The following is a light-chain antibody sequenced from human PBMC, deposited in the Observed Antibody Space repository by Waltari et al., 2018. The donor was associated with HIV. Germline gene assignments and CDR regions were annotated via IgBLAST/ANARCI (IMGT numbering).Light chain of an antibody. CDR2: EGS. Sequence: QSALTQPASVSGSPGQSITISCTGTSSDVGGYILVSWYQQHPGKAPKLMIYEGSKRPSGVSNRFSGSKSGNTASLTISGLQAEDEADYYCCSYAGSSTSRVFGGGTKLTVL. CDR3: CSYAGSSTSRV. V-gene: IGLV2-23*01. J-gene: IGLJ3*02. CDR1: SSDVGGYIL.